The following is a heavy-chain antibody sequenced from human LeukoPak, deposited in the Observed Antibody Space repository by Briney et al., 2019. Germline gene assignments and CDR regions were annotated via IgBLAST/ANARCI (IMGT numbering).Heavy chain of an antibody. CDR1: GGSFSGYY. CDR2: INHSGST. V-gene: IGHV4-34*01. Sequence: SETLSLTCAVYGGSFSGYYWSWIRQPPGKGLEWIGEINHSGSTNYNPSLKSRVTISVDTSKNQFSLKLSSVTAADTAVYYCARGAGSGAADSSSWSNWFDHWGQGTLVTVSS. D-gene: IGHD6-13*01. CDR3: ARGAGSGAADSSSWSNWFDH. J-gene: IGHJ5*02.